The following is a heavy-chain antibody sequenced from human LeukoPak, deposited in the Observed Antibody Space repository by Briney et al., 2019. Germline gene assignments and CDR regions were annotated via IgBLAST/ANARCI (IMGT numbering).Heavy chain of an antibody. CDR2: IGTAGDT. CDR1: GFTFSSYD. V-gene: IGHV3-13*01. J-gene: IGHJ6*03. CDR3: ARAAASGLRGYYYYYMDV. D-gene: IGHD5-12*01. Sequence: PGGSLRLSCAASGFTFSSYDMHWVRQATGKGLEWVSAIGTAGDTYYPGSVKGRFTISRENAKNSLHLQMNSLRAGDTAVYYCARAAASGLRGYYYYYMDVWGKGTTVTVSS.